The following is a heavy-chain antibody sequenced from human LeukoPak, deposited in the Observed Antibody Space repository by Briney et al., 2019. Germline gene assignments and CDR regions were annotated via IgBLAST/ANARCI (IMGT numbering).Heavy chain of an antibody. CDR3: ARLSLGATPTGMDV. Sequence: SETQSLTCTVSGGSISSSSYYWGWIRQPPGKGLEWIGSIYYSGSTYYNPSLKSRVTISVDTSKNQFSLKLSSVTAADTAVYYCARLSLGATPTGMDVWGQGTTVTVSS. V-gene: IGHV4-39*01. CDR2: IYYSGST. D-gene: IGHD1-26*01. CDR1: GGSISSSSYY. J-gene: IGHJ6*02.